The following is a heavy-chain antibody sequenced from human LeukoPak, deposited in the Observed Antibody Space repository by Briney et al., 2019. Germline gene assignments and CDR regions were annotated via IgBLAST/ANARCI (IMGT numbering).Heavy chain of an antibody. CDR2: MDPNSGNT. Sequence: ASVKVSCKASGYTFTCYDINWVRQATGQGLEWMGWMDPNSGNTGYAQKFQGRVTMTRNTSISTAYMELSSLRSEDTAVYYCARGMTHESTARKRFYYYYYMDVWGKGTTVTVSS. CDR1: GYTFTCYD. V-gene: IGHV1-8*01. CDR3: ARGMTHESTARKRFYYYYYMDV. J-gene: IGHJ6*03.